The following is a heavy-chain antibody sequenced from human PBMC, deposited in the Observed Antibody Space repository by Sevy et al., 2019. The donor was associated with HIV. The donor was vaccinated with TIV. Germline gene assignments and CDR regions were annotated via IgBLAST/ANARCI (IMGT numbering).Heavy chain of an antibody. Sequence: SETLSLTCIVSGGSISGSNYYWGWVRQSPGKGPEWIGSNSYSGDTYYNPSLKSRVTISVDTSKNQFSVNLNSMTAAVTAVYYCASHRAYCSDGSCYSPRYFDVWGRGTLVTVSS. CDR3: ASHRAYCSDGSCYSPRYFDV. CDR1: GGSISGSNYY. J-gene: IGHJ2*01. CDR2: NSYSGDT. D-gene: IGHD2-15*01. V-gene: IGHV4-39*01.